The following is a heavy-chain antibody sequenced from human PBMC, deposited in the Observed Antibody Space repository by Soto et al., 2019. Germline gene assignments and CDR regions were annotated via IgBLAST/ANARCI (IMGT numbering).Heavy chain of an antibody. CDR2: ISGSGGST. Sequence: GGSLRLSCAASGFTFSSYAMSWVRQAPGKGLEWVSAISGSGGSTYYADSVKGRFTISRDNSKNTLYLQMNSLRAEDTAVYYCAKDSLAIPEGGYDYWGQGTLVTVSS. CDR1: GFTFSSYA. J-gene: IGHJ4*02. D-gene: IGHD5-12*01. CDR3: AKDSLAIPEGGYDY. V-gene: IGHV3-23*01.